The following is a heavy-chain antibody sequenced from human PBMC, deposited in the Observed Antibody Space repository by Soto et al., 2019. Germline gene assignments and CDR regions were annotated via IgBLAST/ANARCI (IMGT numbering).Heavy chain of an antibody. Sequence: EVQLLESGGGLVQPGGSLRLSCAASGFTFSSNVMSWVRQAPGKGLEWVSGISGSGDNTYYADSVKGRFTISRDNSKNTLFLQMNSLRAEDTALYFCAKEMGDYYDSSGSWFDPWGQGTLVTVSS. CDR1: GFTFSSNV. J-gene: IGHJ5*02. CDR3: AKEMGDYYDSSGSWFDP. CDR2: ISGSGDNT. D-gene: IGHD3-22*01. V-gene: IGHV3-23*01.